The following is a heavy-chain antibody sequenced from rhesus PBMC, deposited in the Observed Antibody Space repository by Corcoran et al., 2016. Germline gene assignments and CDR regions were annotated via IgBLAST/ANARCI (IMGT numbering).Heavy chain of an antibody. CDR2: ISGSGGST. V-gene: IGHV4-73*01. CDR3: ARAEYGLDS. J-gene: IGHJ6*01. Sequence: QVQLQQWGEGLVKPSETLSLTCAVYGGSISGYYYWNWIRQPPGKGLKWIGRISGSGGSTDYNPSLKSRVTISTDTAKNQFSLKLTSVTAADTAVYYCARAEYGLDSWGQGVVVTVSS. CDR1: GGSISGYY.